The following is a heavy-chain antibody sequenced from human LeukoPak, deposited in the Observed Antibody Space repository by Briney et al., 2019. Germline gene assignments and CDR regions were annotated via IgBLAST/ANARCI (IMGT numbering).Heavy chain of an antibody. CDR1: GFTISTYG. V-gene: IGHV3-7*01. D-gene: IGHD6-13*01. CDR3: ARDLRQLGDY. CDR2: IKQDGSEK. Sequence: PGGSLRLSCAASGFTISTYGMYWVRQAPGKGLEWVANIKQDGSEKYYVDSVKGRFTISRDNAKNSLYLQMNSLRAEDTAVYYCARDLRQLGDYWGQGTLVTVSS. J-gene: IGHJ4*02.